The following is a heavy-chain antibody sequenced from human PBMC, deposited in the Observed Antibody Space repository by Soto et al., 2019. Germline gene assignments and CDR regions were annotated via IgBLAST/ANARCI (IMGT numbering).Heavy chain of an antibody. D-gene: IGHD1-26*01. CDR1: GFTVSSNY. CDR3: ARDQVGRNWFDP. V-gene: IGHV3-66*01. Sequence: GGSLRLSCAASGFTVSSNYMSWVRQAPGKGLEWVSVIYSGGSTYYADSVKGRFTISRDNSKNTLYLQMNSLRAEDTAVYYCARDQVGRNWFDPWGQGTLVTVSS. CDR2: IYSGGST. J-gene: IGHJ5*02.